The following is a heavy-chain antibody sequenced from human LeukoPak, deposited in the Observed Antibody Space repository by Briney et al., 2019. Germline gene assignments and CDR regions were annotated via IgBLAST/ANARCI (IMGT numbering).Heavy chain of an antibody. J-gene: IGHJ4*02. CDR1: GGSISSSSYY. D-gene: IGHD2-2*01. CDR2: IYYSGST. V-gene: IGHV4-39*07. CDR3: ARRSSDIVVVPAAMLRGQYYFDY. Sequence: SETLSLTCTVSGGSISSSSYYWGWIRQPPGKGLEWIGSIYYSGSTYYNPSLKSRVTISVDTSKNQFSLKLSSVTAADTAVYYCARRSSDIVVVPAAMLRGQYYFDYWGQGTLVTVSS.